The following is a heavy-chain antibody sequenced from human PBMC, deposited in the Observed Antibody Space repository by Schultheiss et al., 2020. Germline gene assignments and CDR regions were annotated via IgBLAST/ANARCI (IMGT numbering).Heavy chain of an antibody. V-gene: IGHV3-33*01. Sequence: GGSLRLSCAASGFTFRSYGMHWVRQAPGKGLEWVAVIWYDGSNENYADSVKGRFTISRDNSKNTLYLQMNSLRAEDTAVYYCARVVRGYSSYWGQGTLVTVSA. CDR1: GFTFRSYG. D-gene: IGHD2-15*01. J-gene: IGHJ4*02. CDR3: ARVVRGYSSY. CDR2: IWYDGSNE.